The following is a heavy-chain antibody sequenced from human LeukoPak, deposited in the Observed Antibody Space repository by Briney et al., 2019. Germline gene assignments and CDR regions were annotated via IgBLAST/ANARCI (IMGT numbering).Heavy chain of an antibody. CDR2: IYHSGTT. D-gene: IGHD4-17*01. CDR3: ARDTFDYGYWYFDL. J-gene: IGHJ2*01. Sequence: PSETLSLTCTVSGGSISSSSYYWGWIRQPPGKGLELIGYIYHSGTTYYNPSLQSRITISMDTSKNQFSLKLSSVTAADTAVYFCARDTFDYGYWYFDLWGRGTLVTVSS. V-gene: IGHV4-30-4*08. CDR1: GGSISSSSYY.